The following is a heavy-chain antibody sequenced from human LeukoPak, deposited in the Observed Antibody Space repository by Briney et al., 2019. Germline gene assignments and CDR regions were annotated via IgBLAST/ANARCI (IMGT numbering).Heavy chain of an antibody. CDR3: ARGIGYYDSSGYRYFDY. CDR2: IYHSGST. Sequence: PSEPLSLTCAVSGGSISSGGYSWSWIRQPPGKGLEWIGYIYHSGSTYYNPSLKSRVTISVDRSKNQFSLKLSSVTAADTAVYYCARGIGYYDSSGYRYFDYWGQGTLFTVSS. D-gene: IGHD3-22*01. J-gene: IGHJ4*02. V-gene: IGHV4-30-2*01. CDR1: GGSISSGGYS.